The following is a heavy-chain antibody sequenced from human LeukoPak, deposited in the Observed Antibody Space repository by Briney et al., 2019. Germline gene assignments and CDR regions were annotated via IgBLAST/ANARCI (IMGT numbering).Heavy chain of an antibody. CDR1: GGSISSGSYY. Sequence: PSETLSLTCTVSGGSISSGSYYWGWIRQPPGKGLEWIGHIYASGRADYSPSLKSRVTISVDTSNNRFSLKLSSVTAADTAVYFCATDFSDYFYHNSFGIWGQGTMVTAAS. D-gene: IGHD3-22*01. CDR3: ATDFSDYFYHNSFGI. J-gene: IGHJ3*02. CDR2: IYASGRA. V-gene: IGHV4-39*01.